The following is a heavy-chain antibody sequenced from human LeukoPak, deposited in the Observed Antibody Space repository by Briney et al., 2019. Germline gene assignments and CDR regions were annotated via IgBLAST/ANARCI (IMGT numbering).Heavy chain of an antibody. CDR2: INHSGST. CDR1: GGSFSGYY. V-gene: IGHV4-34*01. Sequence: SETLSLTCAVYGGSFSGYYWSWIRQPPGKGLEWIGEINHSGSTNYNPSLKSRVTISVDTSKNQFSLKLSSVTAADTAVYYCARDRDTTLVTLWFDPWGQGTLVTVSS. J-gene: IGHJ5*02. CDR3: ARDRDTTLVTLWFDP. D-gene: IGHD4-23*01.